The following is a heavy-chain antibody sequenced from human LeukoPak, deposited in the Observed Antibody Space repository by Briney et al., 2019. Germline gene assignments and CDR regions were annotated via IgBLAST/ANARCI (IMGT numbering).Heavy chain of an antibody. J-gene: IGHJ4*02. D-gene: IGHD5-12*01. CDR2: INHSGST. CDR1: GGSFSGYY. Sequence: SETLSLTCAVYGGSFSGYYWSWIRQPPGKGLEWIGEINHSGSTNYNPSLKSRVTISVDTSKNQFSLKLSSVTAADTAVYYCARNSGYVRGLLDYWGQGTLVAVSS. CDR3: ARNSGYVRGLLDY. V-gene: IGHV4-34*01.